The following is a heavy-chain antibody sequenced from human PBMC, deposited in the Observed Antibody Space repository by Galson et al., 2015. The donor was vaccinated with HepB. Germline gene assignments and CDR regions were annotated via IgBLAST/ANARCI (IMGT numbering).Heavy chain of an antibody. CDR1: GFTFSSYW. Sequence: SLRLSCAASGFTFSSYWMHWVRQAPGKGLVWVSRINSDVSSTSYADSVKGRFNISRDNAKNTLYLQMNSLRAEDTAVYYCARVFRRDGYNYDWYFDLWGRGTLVTVSS. CDR3: ARVFRRDGYNYDWYFDL. V-gene: IGHV3-74*01. CDR2: INSDVSST. D-gene: IGHD5-24*01. J-gene: IGHJ2*01.